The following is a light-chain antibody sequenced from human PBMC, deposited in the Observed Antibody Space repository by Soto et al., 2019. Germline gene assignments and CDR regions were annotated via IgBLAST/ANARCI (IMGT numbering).Light chain of an antibody. V-gene: IGLV4-69*01. J-gene: IGLJ1*01. Sequence: QPVLTQSPSASASLGASVKLTCTLSSGHSSYAIAWHQQQPEKGPRYLMKLNSDGSHSKGDGIPDRFSGSSSGAERYLTISSLQSEDEADDYCQTWGTGIHDVFGTGTKLTVL. CDR3: QTWGTGIHDV. CDR2: LNSDGSH. CDR1: SGHSSYA.